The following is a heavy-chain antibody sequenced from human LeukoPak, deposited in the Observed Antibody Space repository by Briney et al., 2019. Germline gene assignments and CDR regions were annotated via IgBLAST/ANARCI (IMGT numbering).Heavy chain of an antibody. J-gene: IGHJ5*02. CDR3: AKAASNNWYLNWFDP. CDR2: ISGSGGST. CDR1: GFTFSSYA. V-gene: IGHV3-23*01. Sequence: HPGGSLRLSCAASGFTFSSYAMSWVRQAPGKGLEWVSGISGSGGSTYYADSVKGRFTISRDNSKNTLYLQMNSLRAEDTAVYYCAKAASNNWYLNWFDPWGQGTLVTVSS. D-gene: IGHD6-13*01.